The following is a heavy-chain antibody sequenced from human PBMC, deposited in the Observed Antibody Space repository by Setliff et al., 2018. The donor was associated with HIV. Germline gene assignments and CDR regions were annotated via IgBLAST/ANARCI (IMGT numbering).Heavy chain of an antibody. J-gene: IGHJ4*02. V-gene: IGHV1-2*02. CDR2: INPNSGGT. D-gene: IGHD3-16*02. CDR1: GYTFSAYH. CDR3: ARDVTKDMITFGEVIVTSRGYFDS. Sequence: ASVKVSCKASGYTFSAYHMHWARQAPGQGLEWMGWINPNSGGTHYAQKFQGRITMTRDTSISTAYMELSRLRSDDTAVYYCARDVTKDMITFGEVIVTSRGYFDSWGQGTLVTVSS.